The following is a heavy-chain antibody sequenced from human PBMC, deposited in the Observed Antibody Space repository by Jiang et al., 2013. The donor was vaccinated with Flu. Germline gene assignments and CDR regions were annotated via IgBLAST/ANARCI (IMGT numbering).Heavy chain of an antibody. CDR3: AKDWHLCVIGECYYYYGMDV. CDR1: GFTFSSYG. D-gene: IGHD3-16*02. Sequence: QLVESGGGVVQPGRSLRLSCAASGFTFSSYGMHWVRQAPGKGLEWVAVISYDGSNKYYADSVKGRFTISRDNSKNTLYLQMNSLRAEDAAVYYCAKDWHLCVIGECYYYYGMDVWGQGTTVTVSS. CDR2: ISYDGSNK. J-gene: IGHJ6*02. V-gene: IGHV3-30*18.